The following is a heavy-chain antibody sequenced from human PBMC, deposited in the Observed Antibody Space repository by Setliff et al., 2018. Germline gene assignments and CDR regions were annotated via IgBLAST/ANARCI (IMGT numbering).Heavy chain of an antibody. V-gene: IGHV4-39*07. CDR1: GGSISRSSYY. D-gene: IGHD1-1*01. Sequence: SETLSLTCTVSGGSISRSSYYWGWIRQPPGKGLEWIGGIYYSGSTYYNPSLKSRGTISLDKSTNQFSLKLTSITAADTAVYYCAKGGGRFHSDSWGQGILVTVSS. CDR2: IYYSGST. CDR3: AKGGGRFHSDS. J-gene: IGHJ4*02.